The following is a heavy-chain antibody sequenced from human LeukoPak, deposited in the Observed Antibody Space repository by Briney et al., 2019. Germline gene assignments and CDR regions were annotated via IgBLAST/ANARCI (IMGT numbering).Heavy chain of an antibody. CDR1: GGSISSYY. D-gene: IGHD2-21*02. V-gene: IGHV4-59*01. J-gene: IGHJ4*02. CDR3: ARAAYCGGDCYYYFDY. CDR2: IYYSGST. Sequence: SETLSLTCTVSGGSISSYYWSWIRQPPGKGLEWIGYIYYSGSTNYNPSLKSRVTISVDTSKDQFSLKLSSVTAADTAVYFCARAAYCGGDCYYYFDYWGQGTLVTVSS.